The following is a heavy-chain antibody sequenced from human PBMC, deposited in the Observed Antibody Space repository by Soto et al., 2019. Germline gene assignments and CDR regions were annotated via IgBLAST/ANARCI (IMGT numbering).Heavy chain of an antibody. CDR1: GFTFSSYG. CDR3: ARAGTGWYWFDP. CDR2: INYDGSTT. D-gene: IGHD6-19*01. Sequence: EVQLVESGGGLVQPGGSLRLSCAASGFTFSSYGMHWVRQVPGKGLVWVSRINYDGSTTTYADSVTGRFTISRDNARNTLYLQMNSLRAEDTAVYYCARAGTGWYWFDPWGQGTLVTVSS. J-gene: IGHJ5*02. V-gene: IGHV3-74*01.